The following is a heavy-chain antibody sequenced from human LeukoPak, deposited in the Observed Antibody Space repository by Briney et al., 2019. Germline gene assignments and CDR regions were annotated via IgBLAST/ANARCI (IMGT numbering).Heavy chain of an antibody. D-gene: IGHD3-10*01. V-gene: IGHV1-18*01. CDR2: ISAYNGNT. CDR3: ARAFNRLWFGEFRDNWFDP. Sequence: ASVKVSCKASGYTFTSYGISWVRQAPGQGLEWMGWISAYNGNTNYAQKLQGRVTMTTDTSTSTAYMELRSLRSDDTAVYCCARAFNRLWFGEFRDNWFDPWGQGALVTVSS. J-gene: IGHJ5*02. CDR1: GYTFTSYG.